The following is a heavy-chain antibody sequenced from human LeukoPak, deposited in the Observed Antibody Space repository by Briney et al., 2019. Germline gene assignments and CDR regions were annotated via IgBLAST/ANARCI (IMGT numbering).Heavy chain of an antibody. CDR3: AREKYNDGDNDAFDS. CDR2: IYYSGST. CDR1: GGSLISYY. V-gene: IGHV4-59*01. D-gene: IGHD4-17*01. J-gene: IGHJ3*02. Sequence: PSETLSLTCTVPGGSLISYYWSWIRQRPGKGLEWVRYIYYSGSTNYNPSLTSRVTISVDTSMNQFSLKRSSVTAADTAVYYCAREKYNDGDNDAFDSCGQGTMVTVSS.